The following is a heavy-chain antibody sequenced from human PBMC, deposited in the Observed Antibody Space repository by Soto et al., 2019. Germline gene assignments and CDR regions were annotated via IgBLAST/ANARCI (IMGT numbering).Heavy chain of an antibody. D-gene: IGHD4-17*01. CDR2: ISSSGSTI. V-gene: IGHV3-48*03. CDR3: ARDDGVATYYYYGMDV. J-gene: IGHJ6*02. Sequence: EVQLVESGGGLVQPGGSLRLSCAASGFTFSSYEMKWVRQAPGKGLEWVSYISSSGSTIYYADSVKGRFTISRDNAKNSLYLQMNSLRAEDTAVYYCARDDGVATYYYYGMDVWGQGTTVTVSS. CDR1: GFTFSSYE.